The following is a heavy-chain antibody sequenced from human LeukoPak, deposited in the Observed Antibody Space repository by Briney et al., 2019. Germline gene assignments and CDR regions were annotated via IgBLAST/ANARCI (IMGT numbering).Heavy chain of an antibody. CDR2: IYHSGST. J-gene: IGHJ5*02. D-gene: IGHD2-2*01. V-gene: IGHV4-38-2*02. Sequence: PSETLSLTCTVSDYSISSGYYWGWIRQPPGKGLEWIGSIYHSGSTYYNPSLKSRVTISVDTSKNQFSLKLSSVTAADTVVYYCARNGERWGSCLVPAALVDPWGQGTLVTVSS. CDR1: DYSISSGYY. CDR3: ARNGERWGSCLVPAALVDP.